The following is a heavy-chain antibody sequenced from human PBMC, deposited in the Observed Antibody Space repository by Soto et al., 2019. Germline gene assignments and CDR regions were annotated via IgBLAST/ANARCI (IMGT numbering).Heavy chain of an antibody. V-gene: IGHV1-2*04. J-gene: IGHJ4*02. CDR1: GYTFTGYY. CDR2: INPNSGGT. Sequence: ASVKVSCKASGYTFTGYYMHWVRQAPGQGLEWMGWINPNSGGTNYAQKFQGWVTMTRDTSISTAYMELSRLRSDDTAVYYRARDLGSGSHSDYWGQGTLVTVSS. D-gene: IGHD1-26*01. CDR3: ARDLGSGSHSDY.